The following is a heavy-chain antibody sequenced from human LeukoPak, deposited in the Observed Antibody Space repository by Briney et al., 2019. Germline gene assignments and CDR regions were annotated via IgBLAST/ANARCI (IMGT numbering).Heavy chain of an antibody. J-gene: IGHJ6*03. CDR3: ARSRFPYYRLSGADYYMDV. CDR2: IIPIFGTT. V-gene: IGHV1-69*06. Sequence: SVKVSCKTSGYTFTSYAISWVRQAPGQGLEWMGGIIPIFGTTNYAQKFQGRVTVKADKSTSTVYMELSSLRSEDTAVYYCARSRFPYYRLSGADYYMDVWGKGTTVTVSS. D-gene: IGHD3-10*01. CDR1: GYTFTSYA.